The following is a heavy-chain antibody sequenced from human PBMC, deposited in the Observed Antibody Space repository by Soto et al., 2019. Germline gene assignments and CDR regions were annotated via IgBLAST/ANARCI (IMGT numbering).Heavy chain of an antibody. V-gene: IGHV4-61*05. D-gene: IGHD2-15*01. CDR1: GGSISGSSYY. J-gene: IGHJ4*02. CDR2: IYYSGST. Sequence: PSETLSLTCTVSGGSISGSSYYWGWIRQPPGKGLERIGYIYYSGSTNYNPSLKSRVTISVDTSKNQFSLKLSSVTAADTAVYYCARGGYCSGGSCYSSFDYWGQGTLVTVSS. CDR3: ARGGYCSGGSCYSSFDY.